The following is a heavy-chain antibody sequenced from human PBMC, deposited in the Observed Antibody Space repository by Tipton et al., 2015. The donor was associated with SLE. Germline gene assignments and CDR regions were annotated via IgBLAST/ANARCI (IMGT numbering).Heavy chain of an antibody. Sequence: TLSLTCAVYGGSFSGYYWSWIRQPPGKGLEWIGEINHSGSTNYNPSLKSRVTISVDTPKNQFSLKLSSVTAADTAVYYCARARWYSSSWYHDYWGQGTLVTVSS. CDR1: GGSFSGYY. D-gene: IGHD6-13*01. CDR3: ARARWYSSSWYHDY. CDR2: INHSGST. J-gene: IGHJ4*02. V-gene: IGHV4-34*01.